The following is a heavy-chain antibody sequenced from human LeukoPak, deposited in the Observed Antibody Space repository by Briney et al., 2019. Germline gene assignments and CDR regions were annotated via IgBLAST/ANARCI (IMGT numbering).Heavy chain of an antibody. CDR1: GFTFSRNA. Sequence: PGRSLRLSCAASGFTFSRNAMHWVRQAPGKGLEWVAVISYDGDITYYADSVKGRFTISRDNSKNTLYLQLNSLRAEDTAVYYCARDSTYYYDSGSSGPHYFDYWGQGNLVTVSS. CDR3: ARDSTYYYDSGSSGPHYFDY. J-gene: IGHJ4*02. CDR2: ISYDGDIT. V-gene: IGHV3-30*01. D-gene: IGHD3-10*01.